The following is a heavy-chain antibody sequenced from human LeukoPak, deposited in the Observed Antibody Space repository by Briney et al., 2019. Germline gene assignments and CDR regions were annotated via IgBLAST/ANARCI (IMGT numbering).Heavy chain of an antibody. J-gene: IGHJ5*02. Sequence: QTGGSLRLSCAASGFTFRNFAMSWVRQAPGKGLEWVSGLSHGGTRTFYAASVKGRFTISRGDSNSTLFLQMDNLRVEDTATYCCAKDIELFMSWGQGTLVIVSS. D-gene: IGHD1-26*01. CDR1: GFTFRNFA. CDR2: LSHGGTRT. V-gene: IGHV3-23*01. CDR3: AKDIELFMS.